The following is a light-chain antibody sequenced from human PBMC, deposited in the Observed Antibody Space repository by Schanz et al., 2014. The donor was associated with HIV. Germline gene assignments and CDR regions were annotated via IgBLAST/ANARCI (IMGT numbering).Light chain of an antibody. J-gene: IGLJ2*01. Sequence: QSVLTQPPSVSGAPGQRVTISCTGSSSNIGAGYDVHWYQQLPGTAPKLLIYDNNERPSGIPDRFSGSKSGTSATLGITGLQTGDEADYYCGTWDSSLSAGYVIFGGGTKLTVL. V-gene: IGLV1-51*01. CDR2: DNN. CDR1: SSNIGAGYD. CDR3: GTWDSSLSAGYVI.